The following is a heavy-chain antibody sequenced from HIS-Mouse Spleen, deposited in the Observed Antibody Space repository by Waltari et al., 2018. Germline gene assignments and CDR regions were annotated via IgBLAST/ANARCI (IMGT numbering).Heavy chain of an antibody. CDR1: GYSFTGHH. Sequence: QVQLVQSGAEVKKPGPSAKVSCKASGYSFTGHHMHWCTQAPGQGLEWMGWINPNSGGTNYAQKFQGRVTMTRDTSISTAYMELSRLRSDDTAVYYCARGYSSSSDAFDIWGQGTMVTVSS. CDR3: ARGYSSSSDAFDI. V-gene: IGHV1-2*02. D-gene: IGHD6-6*01. J-gene: IGHJ3*02. CDR2: INPNSGGT.